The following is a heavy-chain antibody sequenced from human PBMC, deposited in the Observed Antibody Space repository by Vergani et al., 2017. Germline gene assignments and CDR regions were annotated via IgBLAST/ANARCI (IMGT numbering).Heavy chain of an antibody. CDR2: ISYDGSNK. J-gene: IGHJ4*02. CDR1: GFTFSSYA. V-gene: IGHV3-30-3*01. D-gene: IGHD3-10*01. CDR3: ARTYYYGSGSYFPVDY. Sequence: QVQLVESGGGVVQPGRSLRLSCAASGFTFSSYAMHWVRQAPGKGLEWVAVISYDGSNKYYADSVKGRFTISRDNSKNTLYLQMNSLRAEDTAVYYCARTYYYGSGSYFPVDYWGQGTLVTVSS.